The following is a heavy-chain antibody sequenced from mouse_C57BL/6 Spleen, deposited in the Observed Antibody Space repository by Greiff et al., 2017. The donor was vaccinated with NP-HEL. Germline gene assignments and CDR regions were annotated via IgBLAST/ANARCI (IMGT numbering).Heavy chain of an antibody. D-gene: IGHD4-1*01. V-gene: IGHV5-17*01. CDR1: GFTFSDYG. J-gene: IGHJ2*01. Sequence: EVKVVESGGGLVKPGGSLKLSCAASGFTFSDYGMHWVRQAPEKGLEWVAYISSGSSTIYYADTVKGRFTISRDNAKNTLFLQMTSLRSEDTAMYYCARRELGRFDYWGQGTTLTVSS. CDR2: ISSGSSTI. CDR3: ARRELGRFDY.